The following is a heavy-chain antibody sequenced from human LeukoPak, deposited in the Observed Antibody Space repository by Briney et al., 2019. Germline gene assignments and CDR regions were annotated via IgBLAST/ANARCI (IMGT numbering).Heavy chain of an antibody. CDR2: MNPNSGNT. J-gene: IGHJ3*02. V-gene: IGHV1-8*01. CDR1: GYTFTSYD. D-gene: IGHD1-7*01. CDR3: ARVGQWRNYNAFDI. Sequence: GASVKVSCKASGYTFTSYDINWVRQATGQGPEWMGWMNPNSGNTGYAQKFQGRVTMTRNTSISTAYMELSSLRSEDTAVYYCARVGQWRNYNAFDIWGQGTMVTVSS.